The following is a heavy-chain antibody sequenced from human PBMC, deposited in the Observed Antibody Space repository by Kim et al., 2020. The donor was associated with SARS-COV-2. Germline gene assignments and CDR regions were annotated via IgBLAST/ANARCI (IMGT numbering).Heavy chain of an antibody. CDR1: GFTFSNYW. J-gene: IGHJ4*02. V-gene: IGHV3-74*01. CDR2: IDAEGTGT. Sequence: GGSLRLSCVASGFTFSNYWMHWVRQTAGKGLEWVSRIDAEGTGTSYTDSVKGRFTVSRDNARNTVYLQMNSLRDEDTAVYYCGSVFEYWGQGILVTVLS. CDR3: GSVFEY.